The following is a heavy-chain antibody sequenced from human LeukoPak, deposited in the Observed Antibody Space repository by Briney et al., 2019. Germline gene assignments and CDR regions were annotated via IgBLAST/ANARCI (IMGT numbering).Heavy chain of an antibody. J-gene: IGHJ4*02. CDR3: ARGQVAAPPY. V-gene: IGHV4-34*01. CDR1: GGSFSGYY. D-gene: IGHD6-19*01. Sequence: SETLSLTCAGYGGSFSGYYWSWIRQPPGKGLEWIGEINHSGSTNYNPSLKSRVTISVDTSKNQFSLKLSSVTAADTAVYYCARGQVAAPPYWGQGTLVTVSS. CDR2: INHSGST.